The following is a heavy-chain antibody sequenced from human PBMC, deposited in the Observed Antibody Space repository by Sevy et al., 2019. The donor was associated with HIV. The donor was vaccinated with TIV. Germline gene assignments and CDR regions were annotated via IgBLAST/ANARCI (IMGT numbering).Heavy chain of an antibody. Sequence: GGSLRLSCAASGFTFSDYYMSWIRQAPGKGLEWVSYISSSGSTIYYADSVKGRFTISRDNAKNSLYLQMNSLRAEDTAVYYCAGLNGAAARDYYYYMDVWGKGTTVTVSS. V-gene: IGHV3-11*01. D-gene: IGHD6-13*01. J-gene: IGHJ6*03. CDR3: AGLNGAAARDYYYYMDV. CDR1: GFTFSDYY. CDR2: ISSSGSTI.